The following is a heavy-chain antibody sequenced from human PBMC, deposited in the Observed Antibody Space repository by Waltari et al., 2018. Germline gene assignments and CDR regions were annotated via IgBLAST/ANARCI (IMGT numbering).Heavy chain of an antibody. J-gene: IGHJ4*02. D-gene: IGHD3-10*01. CDR3: ASGQLRVPDY. Sequence: QVQLVQSGDEVRKPGASVKVSCKASGNTFTDNFIHWVRQAPGQGLEWMGRINPNTGGTNYAQNFQGRVTMTRDTSISIAYMELSRLRSDDTAVYYCASGQLRVPDYWGEGTLVTVSS. V-gene: IGHV1-2*06. CDR2: INPNTGGT. CDR1: GNTFTDNF.